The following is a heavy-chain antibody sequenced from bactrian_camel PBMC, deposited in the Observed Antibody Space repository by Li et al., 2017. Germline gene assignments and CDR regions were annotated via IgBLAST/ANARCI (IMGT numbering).Heavy chain of an antibody. D-gene: IGHD5*01. CDR2: STRGSDNT. V-gene: IGHV3S1*01. Sequence: VESGGGSVQAGGSLRLSCAASGYTYNRNCMAWVRQAPGKALEWVSTSTRGSDNTYWADFVKGRFTISRDTAKNTLDLQMNSLKSEDTAHYYCATAGGWFGGGQGTQVTVS. CDR1: GYTYNRNC. J-gene: IGHJ4*01.